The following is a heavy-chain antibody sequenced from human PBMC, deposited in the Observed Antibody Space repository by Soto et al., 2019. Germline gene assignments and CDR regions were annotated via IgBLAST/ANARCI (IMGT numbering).Heavy chain of an antibody. CDR2: IIPIIGRT. J-gene: IGHJ4*02. Sequence: SVKVSCKASGGTFSSYTISWVRQAPGQGLEWMGRIIPIIGRTNYAQKFQGRVTITGDTSTSTAYMDLSRLRSDDTAGYYCAIKRSGVVYWGQGTRVNVAS. V-gene: IGHV1-69*02. D-gene: IGHD2-15*01. CDR1: GGTFSSYT. CDR3: AIKRSGVVY.